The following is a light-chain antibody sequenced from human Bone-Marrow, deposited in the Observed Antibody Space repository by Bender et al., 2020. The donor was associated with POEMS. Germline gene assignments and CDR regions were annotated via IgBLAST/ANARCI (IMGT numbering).Light chain of an antibody. V-gene: IGLV1-44*01. J-gene: IGLJ3*02. CDR2: SSH. CDR3: ADGNDSLNRCV. Sequence: QSVLTHPPSASGTPGQRVTISCSGGSSNIGAHAVNWYQHLPGTAPKLLIYSSHRRPSEVPDRFSGSRSGTSASLAISGLQSEDDADYCCADGNDSLNRCVFGRGTKLTDL. CDR1: SSNIGAHA.